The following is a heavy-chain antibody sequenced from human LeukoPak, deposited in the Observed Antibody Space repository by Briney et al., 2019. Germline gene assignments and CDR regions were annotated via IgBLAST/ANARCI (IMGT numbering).Heavy chain of an antibody. CDR3: ARDLRMVQGVITSWFDP. CDR1: GDSVSSNSAA. CDR2: TYYRSKWYN. Sequence: SQTLSFTCAISGDSVSSNSAAWNWIRQSPSRGLEWLGRTYYRSKWYNDYAVSVKSRITINPVTSKNQFSLQLNSATPEDTAVYYCARDLRMVQGVITSWFDPWGQGTPVTVSS. J-gene: IGHJ5*02. D-gene: IGHD3-10*01. V-gene: IGHV6-1*01.